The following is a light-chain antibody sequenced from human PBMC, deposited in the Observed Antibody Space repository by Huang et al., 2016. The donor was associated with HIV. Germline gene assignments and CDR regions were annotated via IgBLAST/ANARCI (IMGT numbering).Light chain of an antibody. J-gene: IGKJ1*01. V-gene: IGKV1-6*02. CDR3: RQDFNYPRT. CDR1: QDITND. Sequence: AIQLTQSPSSLSASVGDRVTITCRASQDITNDLGWYQQKPVKAPKLLIAAASTLRSGVPSRFSGSGSGTDFTLTISSLQPEDFATYFCRQDFNYPRTFGQGTRVEIK. CDR2: AAS.